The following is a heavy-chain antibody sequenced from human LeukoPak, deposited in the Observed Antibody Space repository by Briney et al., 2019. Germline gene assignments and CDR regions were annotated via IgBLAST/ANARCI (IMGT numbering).Heavy chain of an antibody. D-gene: IGHD6-13*01. J-gene: IGHJ6*03. CDR1: GFTFSNYW. Sequence: GGSLRLSCAASGFTFSNYWMSWVRQTPGKGLDWVANINIDGSEKYYMDSVKGRFTISRDNAKNPLYLQMNSLRAEDTAVYYCARGSSSWYNYYYYMDVWGKGTTVTISS. CDR2: INIDGSEK. V-gene: IGHV3-7*01. CDR3: ARGSSSWYNYYYYMDV.